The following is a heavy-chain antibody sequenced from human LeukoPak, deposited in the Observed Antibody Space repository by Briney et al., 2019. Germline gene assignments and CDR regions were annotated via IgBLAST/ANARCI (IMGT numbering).Heavy chain of an antibody. CDR3: ARGTSGVRPMDV. D-gene: IGHD3-10*01. CDR1: GFTFSSYS. V-gene: IGHV3-48*01. CDR2: ISSSSSTI. J-gene: IGHJ6*04. Sequence: GGSLRLSCAASGFTFSSYSMNWVRQAPGKGLEWVSYISSSSSTIYYADSVKGRFTISRDNAKNSLYLQMNSLRAEDTAVYYCARGTSGVRPMDVWGKGTTVTVSS.